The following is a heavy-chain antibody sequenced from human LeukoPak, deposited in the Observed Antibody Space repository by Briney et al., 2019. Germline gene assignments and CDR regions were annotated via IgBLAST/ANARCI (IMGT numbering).Heavy chain of an antibody. D-gene: IGHD3-9*01. CDR3: ARDRELRYFDWLLDTYYFDY. CDR1: GYTFTSYG. V-gene: IGHV1-18*01. CDR2: ISAYNGNT. Sequence: ASVKVSCKASGYTFTSYGISWVRQAPGQGLEWMGWISAYNGNTNYAQKLQGRVTMTTDTSTSTAYMDLRSLRSDDTAVYYCARDRELRYFDWLLDTYYFDYWGQGTLVTVSS. J-gene: IGHJ4*02.